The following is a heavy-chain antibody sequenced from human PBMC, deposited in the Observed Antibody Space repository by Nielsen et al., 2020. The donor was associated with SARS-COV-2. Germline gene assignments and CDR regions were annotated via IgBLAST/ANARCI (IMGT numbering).Heavy chain of an antibody. V-gene: IGHV1-24*01. CDR1: GGTFSSYA. CDR3: ATTGIAVAGIFFDI. Sequence: ASVKVSCKASGGTFSSYAISWVRQAPGQGLEWMGGFDPEDGETIYAQKFQGRVTMTEDTSTDTAYMELSSLRSEDTAVYYCATTGIAVAGIFFDIWGQGTMVTVSS. J-gene: IGHJ3*02. CDR2: FDPEDGET. D-gene: IGHD6-19*01.